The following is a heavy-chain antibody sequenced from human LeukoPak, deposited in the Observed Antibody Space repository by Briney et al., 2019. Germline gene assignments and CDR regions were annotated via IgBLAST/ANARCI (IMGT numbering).Heavy chain of an antibody. CDR1: GYTFTGYY. CDR3: ARDPYNNYVMDV. CDR2: INPNSGDT. Sequence: ASVKVSCKASGYTFTGYYVHWVRQAPGQGLEWMGWINPNSGDTNFAQKFQDRVTMTRDTSINTAYMELSRLTSDDTAMYYCARDPYNNYVMDVWGKGTTVTVSS. J-gene: IGHJ6*04. V-gene: IGHV1-2*02. D-gene: IGHD5-24*01.